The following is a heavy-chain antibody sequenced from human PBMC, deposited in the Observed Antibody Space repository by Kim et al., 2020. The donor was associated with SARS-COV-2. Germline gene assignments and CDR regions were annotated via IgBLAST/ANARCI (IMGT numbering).Heavy chain of an antibody. D-gene: IGHD3-3*01. CDR2: ISYDGSNK. V-gene: IGHV3-30*18. CDR1: GFTFSSYG. J-gene: IGHJ6*02. Sequence: GGSLRLSCAASGFTFSSYGMHWVRQAPGKGLEWVAVISYDGSNKYYADSVKGRFTISRDNSKNTPYLQMNSLRAEDTAVYYVAKDSRAITIFGVVKGSGMDVWGQGTTVTVSS. CDR3: AKDSRAITIFGVVKGSGMDV.